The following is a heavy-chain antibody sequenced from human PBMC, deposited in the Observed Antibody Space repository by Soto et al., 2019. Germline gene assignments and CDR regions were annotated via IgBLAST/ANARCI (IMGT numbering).Heavy chain of an antibody. CDR1: GYTFTSYY. CDR3: ARADILTPDFV. D-gene: IGHD3-9*01. J-gene: IGHJ6*02. CDR2: INPSGGST. V-gene: IGHV1-46*01. Sequence: ASVKVSCKASGYTFTSYYMHWVRQAPGQGLEWMGIINPSGGSTRYAQKFQVRVTMTRDTSTSTVYMQLSRLRSEDTAVYYCARADILTPDFVWGQGTTVTVS.